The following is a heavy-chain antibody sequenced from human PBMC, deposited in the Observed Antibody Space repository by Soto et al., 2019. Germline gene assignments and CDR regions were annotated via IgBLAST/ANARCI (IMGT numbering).Heavy chain of an antibody. CDR1: GFTFSSYA. CDR2: ISGSAGST. J-gene: IGHJ4*02. D-gene: IGHD3-16*02. V-gene: IGHV3-23*01. Sequence: EVQLLESGGGLVQPGGSLRLSCAASGFTFSSYAMSWVRQAPGKGLDWVSGISGSAGSTHYADSVKGRFTISRDRSKNTVYLQMNSLRAEDTALYFCAKNLGELSLWAVDYWGQGTLVTVTS. CDR3: AKNLGELSLWAVDY.